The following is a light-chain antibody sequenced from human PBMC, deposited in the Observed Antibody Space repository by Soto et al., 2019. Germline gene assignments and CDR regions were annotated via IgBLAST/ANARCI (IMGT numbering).Light chain of an antibody. V-gene: IGKV1-5*03. CDR1: QTISSW. Sequence: IQMAPSPSTPSRSVGAGFPINSRASQTISSWLAWYQQKPGKAPKLLIYKASTLKSGVPSRFSGSGSRTEFTLTISSLQPDDFATYYCQHYNSYSEAFGQGTKVDIK. CDR2: KAS. J-gene: IGKJ1*01. CDR3: QHYNSYSEA.